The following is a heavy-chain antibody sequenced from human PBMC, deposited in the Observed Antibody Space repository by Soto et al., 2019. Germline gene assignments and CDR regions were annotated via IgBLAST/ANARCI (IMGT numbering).Heavy chain of an antibody. CDR1: GFTFSNYW. CDR3: ARDLGTALVGFDYGMDV. J-gene: IGHJ6*02. Sequence: GGSLRLSCAASGFTFSNYWMSWVRQAPGKGLEWVANIKKDGSDKNYVDSVEGRFSIFRDNAKNSLYLQMYGLRAEDTAVYYCARDLGTALVGFDYGMDVRGQGTTVTVSS. D-gene: IGHD5-18*01. V-gene: IGHV3-7*01. CDR2: IKKDGSDK.